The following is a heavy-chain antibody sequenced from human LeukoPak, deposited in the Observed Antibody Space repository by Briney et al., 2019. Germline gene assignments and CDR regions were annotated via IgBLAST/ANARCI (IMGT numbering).Heavy chain of an antibody. D-gene: IGHD3-3*01. CDR2: ISAYNGNT. J-gene: IGHJ4*02. CDR3: ARDPKNSNYDFWSGYPTLYYFDY. Sequence: ASVKVSCKASGYTFTSYGISWVRQAPGQGLEWMGWISAYNGNTNYAQKLQGRVTMTTDTSTSTAYMELRSLRSDDTAVYYCARDPKNSNYDFWSGYPTLYYFDYWGQGTLVTVSS. CDR1: GYTFTSYG. V-gene: IGHV1-18*01.